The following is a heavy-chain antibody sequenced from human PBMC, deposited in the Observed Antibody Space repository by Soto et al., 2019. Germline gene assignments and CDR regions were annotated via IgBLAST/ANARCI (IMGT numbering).Heavy chain of an antibody. CDR1: GGSFSGYY. CDR2: INHSGST. V-gene: IGHV4-34*01. CDR3: AIGVHLDVILVFPATPRRSSWYAYFVY. Sequence: SETLSLTCAVYGGSFSGYYWSWIRQPQGKGQEWIGEINHSGSTNYNPSLKSRVTISVDTSKNQFSLMLTSVSPSYTALYYCAIGVHLDVILVFPATPRRSSWYAYFVYWRQATMVTVS. D-gene: IGHD6-13*01. J-gene: IGHJ4*02.